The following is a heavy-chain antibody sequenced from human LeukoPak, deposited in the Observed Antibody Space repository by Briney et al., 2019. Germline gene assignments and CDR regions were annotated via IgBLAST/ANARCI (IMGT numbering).Heavy chain of an antibody. J-gene: IGHJ6*03. CDR1: GFTFSNAW. D-gene: IGHD6-13*01. V-gene: IGHV3-15*01. CDR3: TGQNSSSWYYYHYYMDV. CDR2: IKSKTDGGTT. Sequence: GGSLRLSCAASGFTFSNAWMSWVRQAPGKGLERVGRIKSKTDGGTTDYAAPVKGRFTISRDDSKNTLYLQMNSLKTEDTAVYYCTGQNSSSWYYYHYYMDVWGKGTTVTVSS.